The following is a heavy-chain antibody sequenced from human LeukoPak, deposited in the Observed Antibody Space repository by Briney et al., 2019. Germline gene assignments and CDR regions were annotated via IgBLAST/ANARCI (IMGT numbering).Heavy chain of an antibody. CDR2: INPNSGAT. D-gene: IGHD6-13*01. J-gene: IGHJ5*02. V-gene: IGHV1-2*02. Sequence: ASVKVSCKASGYTFTAFYMHWVRQAPGQGLEWMGWINPNSGATNYAQKFQGRVTMARDTSISTAYMELSRLRSDDTAVYYCARAHLIAAAGYNWFDPWGQGTLVAVSS. CDR1: GYTFTAFY. CDR3: ARAHLIAAAGYNWFDP.